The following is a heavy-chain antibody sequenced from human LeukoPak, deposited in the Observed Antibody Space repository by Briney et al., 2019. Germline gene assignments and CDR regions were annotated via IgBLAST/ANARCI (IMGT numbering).Heavy chain of an antibody. CDR3: SINYYYYGMDV. J-gene: IGHJ6*04. CDR2: IKQDGSEK. Sequence: PGGSLRLSCAASGFTFSSYWMSWVRQAPGKGLEWVANIKQDGSEKYYVDSVRGRFTISRDNAKNSLYLQMNSLRAEDTDVYYCSINYYYYGMDVWGKGTTVTVSS. V-gene: IGHV3-7*03. CDR1: GFTFSSYW.